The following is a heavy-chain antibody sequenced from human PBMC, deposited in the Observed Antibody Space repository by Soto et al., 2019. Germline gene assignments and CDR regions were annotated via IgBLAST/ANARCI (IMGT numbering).Heavy chain of an antibody. J-gene: IGHJ5*02. Sequence: GGSLRLSCAASGFTFSSYSMNWVRQAPGKGLEWVSYISSSSSTIYYADSVKGRFTISRDNAKNSLYLQMNSLRAEDTAVYYCSRDFEILVGPAANPPPPGWFDPWGQGTLVTVSS. CDR2: ISSSSSTI. D-gene: IGHD2-2*01. V-gene: IGHV3-48*01. CDR3: SRDFEILVGPAANPPPPGWFDP. CDR1: GFTFSSYS.